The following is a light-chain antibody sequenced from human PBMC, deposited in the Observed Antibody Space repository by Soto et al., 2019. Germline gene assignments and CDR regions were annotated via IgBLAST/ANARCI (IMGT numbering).Light chain of an antibody. V-gene: IGKV1-5*01. CDR1: QSISSW. CDR2: DAS. Sequence: DIQMTQSPSTLSASVGDRVTITCRASQSISSWWAWYQQKPGKAPKLLIYDASNLESGVPSRFSGGGSGTEFSLTISSLQPDDFATYYCQQYNYFWAFGQGTRVESK. CDR3: QQYNYFWA. J-gene: IGKJ1*01.